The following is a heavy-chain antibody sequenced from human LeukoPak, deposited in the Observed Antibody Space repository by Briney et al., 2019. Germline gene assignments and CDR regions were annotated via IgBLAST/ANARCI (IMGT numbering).Heavy chain of an antibody. J-gene: IGHJ4*02. CDR3: ARDPYVVVTATTEDY. CDR2: IYTSGST. CDR1: GGSISSGSYY. V-gene: IGHV4-61*02. D-gene: IGHD2-21*02. Sequence: PSETLSLTCTVSGGSISSGSYYWSWIRQPAGKGLEWIGRIYTSGSTKYNPSLKSRVTLSVDTSKNQFSLKLSSVTAADTAVYYCARDPYVVVTATTEDYWGQGTLVTVSS.